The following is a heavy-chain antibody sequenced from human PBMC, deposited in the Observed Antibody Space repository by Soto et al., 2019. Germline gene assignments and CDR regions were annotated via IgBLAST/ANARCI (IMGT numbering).Heavy chain of an antibody. CDR2: IDPSDSYI. CDR3: ARLRGLGWVQDY. D-gene: IGHD4-17*01. Sequence: PGEALKISWKCPGCSFSNYWSTWARQIPEKGLEWMGRIDPSDSYISYSPSFQGHVTTSADKSISTDYLQWSSLKASATAMYYCARLRGLGWVQDYWGQGTLVTVSS. CDR1: GCSFSNYW. J-gene: IGHJ4*01. V-gene: IGHV5-10-1*01.